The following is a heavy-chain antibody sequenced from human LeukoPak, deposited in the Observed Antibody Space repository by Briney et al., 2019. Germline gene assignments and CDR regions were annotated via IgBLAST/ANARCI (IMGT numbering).Heavy chain of an antibody. Sequence: ASVKVSCKASGYTFTDYYMHWVRQAPGQGLEWMGWINPNSGANYAQKFQGRVTMTRDTSISTSYMELTRLTSDDTAVYYCARNRWMDYWGQGTLVTVSS. CDR1: GYTFTDYY. D-gene: IGHD1-1*01. CDR2: INPNSGA. V-gene: IGHV1-2*02. J-gene: IGHJ4*02. CDR3: ARNRWMDY.